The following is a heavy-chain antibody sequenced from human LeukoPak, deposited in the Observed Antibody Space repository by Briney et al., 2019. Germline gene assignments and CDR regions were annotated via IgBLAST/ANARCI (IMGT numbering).Heavy chain of an antibody. D-gene: IGHD4-23*01. J-gene: IGHJ3*02. Sequence: PGGSLRLSCVASGVTLSNYAMSWARQAPGKGLEWVSGISSSGSGGNTYYADSVKGRFTISRDNAKNSLYLQMNSLRAEDTAVYYCARDMHRWILSAFVIWGQGTMVTVSS. CDR3: ARDMHRWILSAFVI. V-gene: IGHV3-21*01. CDR2: ISSSGSGGNT. CDR1: GVTLSNYA.